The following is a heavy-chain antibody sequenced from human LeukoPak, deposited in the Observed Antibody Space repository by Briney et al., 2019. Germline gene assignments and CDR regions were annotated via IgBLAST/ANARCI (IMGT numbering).Heavy chain of an antibody. J-gene: IGHJ4*02. D-gene: IGHD3-10*01. V-gene: IGHV1-18*01. CDR2: ISAYNGNT. CDR1: GYTFTSYG. Sequence: ASVTVSFTASGYTFTSYGISWVRQAPGQGLEWMGWISAYNGNTNYAQKLQGRVTMTADTSTSTAYMELRSLRSDDTAVYYCARDLMVRGVISLYYFDYWGQGTLVTVSS. CDR3: ARDLMVRGVISLYYFDY.